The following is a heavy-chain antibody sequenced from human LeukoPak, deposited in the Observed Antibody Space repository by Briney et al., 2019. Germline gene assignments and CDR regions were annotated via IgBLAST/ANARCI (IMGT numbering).Heavy chain of an antibody. J-gene: IGHJ6*02. V-gene: IGHV4-59*01. D-gene: IGHD3-16*01. CDR1: GGYISTYH. Sequence: SETLSLTCTVSGGYISTYHWSWIRQPPGKGLEWTGHIDYSGTTNYNPSLKSRITMSVDTSKNQFSLKLSSVTAADTAVYYCARKQRTSTTFGYYDVDVWGQGTTVTVPS. CDR2: IDYSGTT. CDR3: ARKQRTSTTFGYYDVDV.